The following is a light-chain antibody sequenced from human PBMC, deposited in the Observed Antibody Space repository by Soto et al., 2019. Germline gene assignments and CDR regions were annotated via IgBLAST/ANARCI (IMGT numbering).Light chain of an antibody. V-gene: IGLV2-14*01. CDR1: SSDVGGYNY. Sequence: QSVLTQPASVSGSPGQSITISCTGTSSDVGGYNYVSWYQQHPGKAPKLMIYEVSNRPSGVSNRFSGSKSANTASLTISGLQAEDEADYYCSSYTNSSTYVFGTGTKVTVL. CDR3: SSYTNSSTYV. J-gene: IGLJ1*01. CDR2: EVS.